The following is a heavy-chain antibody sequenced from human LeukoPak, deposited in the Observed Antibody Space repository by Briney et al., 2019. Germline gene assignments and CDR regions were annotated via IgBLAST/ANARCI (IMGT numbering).Heavy chain of an antibody. Sequence: PSGTLSLTCVVSGGSISSGNWWSWVRQPPGKGLEWIGEIYHSGSTNYNPSLKSRVAISVDKSKNEFSLTLSSVTAADTAIYCCARAGSYCLDYWGQGILVTVSS. CDR1: GGSISSGNW. D-gene: IGHD1-26*01. J-gene: IGHJ4*02. V-gene: IGHV4-4*01. CDR2: IYHSGST. CDR3: ARAGSYCLDY.